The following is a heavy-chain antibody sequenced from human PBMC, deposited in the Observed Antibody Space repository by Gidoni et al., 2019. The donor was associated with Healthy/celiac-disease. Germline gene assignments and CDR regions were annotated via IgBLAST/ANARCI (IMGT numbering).Heavy chain of an antibody. J-gene: IGHJ6*02. V-gene: IGHV3-53*02. Sequence: EVQMVETGGGLIQPGGSFRLSCAASGFTVSTNYRSWVCQAPGKGLEWVSVIYSGGSTYYADSVKGRFTISRDNSKNTLYLQMNSLRAEDTAVYYCASGLRYFDRGSYYSYGMDVWGQGTTVTVSS. D-gene: IGHD3-9*01. CDR1: GFTVSTNY. CDR2: IYSGGST. CDR3: ASGLRYFDRGSYYSYGMDV.